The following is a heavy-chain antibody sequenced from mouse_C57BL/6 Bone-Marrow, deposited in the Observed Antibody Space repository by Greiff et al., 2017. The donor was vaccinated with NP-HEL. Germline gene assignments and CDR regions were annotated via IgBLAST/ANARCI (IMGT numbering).Heavy chain of an antibody. CDR1: GFSFNTYA. CDR3: VRPPIYDGYYLYAMDY. Sequence: EVKLVESGGGLVQPKGSLKLSCAASGFSFNTYAMNWVRQAPGKGLEWVARIRSKSNNYATYYADSVKDRFTISRDDSESMLYLQMNNLKTEDTAMYYCVRPPIYDGYYLYAMDYWGQGTSVTVSS. CDR2: IRSKSNNYAT. J-gene: IGHJ4*01. V-gene: IGHV10-1*01. D-gene: IGHD2-3*01.